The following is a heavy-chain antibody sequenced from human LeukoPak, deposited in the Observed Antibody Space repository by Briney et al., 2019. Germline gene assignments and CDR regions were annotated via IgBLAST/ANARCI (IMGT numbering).Heavy chain of an antibody. Sequence: PGGSLRLSCAASGFTFSSYWMSWVRQAPGKGLEWVANIKQDGSEKYYVDSVKGRFTISRDNAKNSLYLQMNSLRAQDTAVYYCAREDWLRFSDAFDIWGQGTMVTVSS. CDR2: IKQDGSEK. CDR1: GFTFSSYW. V-gene: IGHV3-7*01. CDR3: AREDWLRFSDAFDI. D-gene: IGHD5-12*01. J-gene: IGHJ3*02.